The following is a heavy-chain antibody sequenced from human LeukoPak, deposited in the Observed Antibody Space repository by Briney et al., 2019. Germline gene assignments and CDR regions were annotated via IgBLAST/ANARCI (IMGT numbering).Heavy chain of an antibody. CDR2: IIPIFGTA. Sequence: ASVKVSCKASGGTFSSYAISWVRQAPGQGLEWMGGIIPIFGTANYAQKFQGRVTITADESTSTAYMELSSLRSEDTAVYYCAREEYSESYRWFDPWGQGTLVTVSS. J-gene: IGHJ5*02. V-gene: IGHV1-69*13. CDR3: AREEYSESYRWFDP. D-gene: IGHD1-26*01. CDR1: GGTFSSYA.